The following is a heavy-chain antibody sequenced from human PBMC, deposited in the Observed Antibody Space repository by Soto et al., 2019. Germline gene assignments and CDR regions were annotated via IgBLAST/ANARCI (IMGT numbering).Heavy chain of an antibody. Sequence: QLVESGGGLVQPGGSLRLSCAASGFTFSSYWMSWVRQAPGKGLEWVANIKPDGSQKWYVDSVKGRFTISRDNAKKSLYLEMNSLRDEDTAVYYCARGDYYDSSGPFSDAFDIWGQGTMVTVSS. CDR3: ARGDYYDSSGPFSDAFDI. CDR2: IKPDGSQK. CDR1: GFTFSSYW. J-gene: IGHJ3*02. D-gene: IGHD3-22*01. V-gene: IGHV3-7*04.